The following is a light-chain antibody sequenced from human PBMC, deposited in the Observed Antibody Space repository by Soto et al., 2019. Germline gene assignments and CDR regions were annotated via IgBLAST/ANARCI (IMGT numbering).Light chain of an antibody. Sequence: IQMTQSPSTLSGSVGDRVTITCRASQGIRNGLGWYQQKPGKAPKLLIYAASSLQSGVPSRFSGSGSGTDFTLTISSLQPEDFATYYCLQDYNYPWTFGQGTKVDIK. CDR2: AAS. J-gene: IGKJ1*01. CDR1: QGIRNG. V-gene: IGKV1-6*01. CDR3: LQDYNYPWT.